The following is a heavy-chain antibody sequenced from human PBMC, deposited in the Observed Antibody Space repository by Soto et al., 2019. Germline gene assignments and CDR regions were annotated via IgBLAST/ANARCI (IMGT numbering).Heavy chain of an antibody. CDR1: GFTFSSYA. CDR3: AKEVAAAGPRYYYYGMDV. J-gene: IGHJ6*02. Sequence: GGTLRLSCAASGFTFSSYAMQWVRHAPARGLVGVAVVSYDGSNKYYADSVKGRFTISRDNSKNTLYLQMNRLRAEDTAVYYCAKEVAAAGPRYYYYGMDVWGQGTTVTVSS. V-gene: IGHV3-30*18. D-gene: IGHD6-13*01. CDR2: VSYDGSNK.